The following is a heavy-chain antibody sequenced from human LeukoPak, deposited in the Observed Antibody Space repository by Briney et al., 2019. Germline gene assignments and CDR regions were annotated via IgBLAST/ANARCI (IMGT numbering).Heavy chain of an antibody. J-gene: IGHJ6*02. Sequence: SVKVSCTASGGTFSSYAISWVRQAPGQGLEWMGGIIPIFGTANYAQKFQGRVTITADESTSTAYMELSSLRSEDTAVYYCARGELYYYYGMDVWGQGTTVTVSS. CDR1: GGTFSSYA. D-gene: IGHD1-7*01. CDR3: ARGELYYYYGMDV. V-gene: IGHV1-69*13. CDR2: IIPIFGTA.